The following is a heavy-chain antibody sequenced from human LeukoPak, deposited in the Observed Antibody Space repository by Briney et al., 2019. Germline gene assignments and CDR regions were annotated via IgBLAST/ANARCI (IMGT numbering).Heavy chain of an antibody. Sequence: SVKLSCKASVGTFSSYAISWVRQAPGQGLEWMGKIIPILGIAKYAQKLEGRVTITADKSTGTAYMELSSLRSEDTALYYCAIDHDISAAYSFDAGGQGTLVTVSS. CDR1: VGTFSSYA. J-gene: IGHJ5*02. V-gene: IGHV1-69*04. CDR2: IIPILGIA. CDR3: AIDHDISAAYSFDA. D-gene: IGHD3-9*01.